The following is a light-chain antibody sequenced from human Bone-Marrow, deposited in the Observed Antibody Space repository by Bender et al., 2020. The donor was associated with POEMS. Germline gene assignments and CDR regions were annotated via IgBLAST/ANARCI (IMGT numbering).Light chain of an antibody. V-gene: IGLV4-60*03. CDR2: LEDSGNY. CDR3: QTWGTGIRV. Sequence: QPVVTQSSSASASLGSSVKLTCTLSSGHSSHMIAWLQQQPGKAPRYLMKLEDSGNYNKGSGVPDRFSGSSSGADRYLTISNLQSEDEADYYCQTWGTGIRVFGGGTKLTVL. J-gene: IGLJ2*01. CDR1: SGHSSHM.